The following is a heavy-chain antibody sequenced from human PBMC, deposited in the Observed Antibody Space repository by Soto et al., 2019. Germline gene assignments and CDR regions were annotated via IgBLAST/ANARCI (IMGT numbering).Heavy chain of an antibody. CDR2: ISGSGDST. J-gene: IGHJ3*02. V-gene: IGHV3-23*01. Sequence: EVQRLESGGGLVQPGGSLRLSCAASGFTFSSYAMSWVRQAPGKGLECVSAISGSGDSTYYADSVKGRFTISRDNSKNTHSLQIITLRAKSTVVYYCTQDHGCAWTNASDIWGQGTMVTVSP. CDR1: GFTFSSYA. CDR3: TQDHGCAWTNASDI. D-gene: IGHD6-19*01.